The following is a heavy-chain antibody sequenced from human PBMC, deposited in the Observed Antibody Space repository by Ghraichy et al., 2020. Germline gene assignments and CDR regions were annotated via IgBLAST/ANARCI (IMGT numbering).Heavy chain of an antibody. V-gene: IGHV1-69*13. CDR1: GGTFSSYA. D-gene: IGHD2-15*01. J-gene: IGHJ6*02. Sequence: SVKVSCKASGGTFSSYAISWVRQAPGQGLEWMGGIIPIFGTANYAQKFQGRVTITADESTSTAYMELSSLRSEDTAVYYCARGFEVVASHGMDVWGQGTTVTVSS. CDR3: ARGFEVVASHGMDV. CDR2: IIPIFGTA.